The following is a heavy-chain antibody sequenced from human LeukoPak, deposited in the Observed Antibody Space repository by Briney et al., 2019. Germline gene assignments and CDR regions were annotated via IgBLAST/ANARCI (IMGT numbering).Heavy chain of an antibody. CDR1: GFTFSSYA. Sequence: GGSLRLSCAASGFTFSSYAMSWVRQAPGKGLEWVSSISSSSSYIYYADSVKGRFTISRDNAKNSLYLQMNSLRAEDTAVYYCARDLVVNTVTTSNFDYWGQGTLVTVSS. D-gene: IGHD4-17*01. V-gene: IGHV3-21*01. J-gene: IGHJ4*02. CDR2: ISSSSSYI. CDR3: ARDLVVNTVTTSNFDY.